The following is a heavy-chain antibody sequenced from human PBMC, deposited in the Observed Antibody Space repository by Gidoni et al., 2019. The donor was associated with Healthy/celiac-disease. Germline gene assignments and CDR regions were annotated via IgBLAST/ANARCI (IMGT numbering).Heavy chain of an antibody. D-gene: IGHD3-3*01. V-gene: IGHV3-21*01. CDR1: GFTFSSYS. CDR2: ISSSSSYI. CDR3: ARDQLTYDFWSGSHNPLY. J-gene: IGHJ4*02. Sequence: EVQLVESGGGLVKPGGSLRLSCAASGFTFSSYSMNWVRQAPGKGLEWVSSISSSSSYIYYADSVKGRFTISRDNAKNSLYLQMNSLRAEDTAVYYCARDQLTYDFWSGSHNPLYWGQGTLVTVSS.